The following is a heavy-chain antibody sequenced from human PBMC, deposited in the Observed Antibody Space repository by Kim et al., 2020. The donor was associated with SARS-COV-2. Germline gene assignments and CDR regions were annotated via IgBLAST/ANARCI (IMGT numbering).Heavy chain of an antibody. J-gene: IGHJ3*02. Sequence: SETLSLTCTVSGGSISSYYWSWIRQPAGKGLEWIGRIYTSGSTNYNPSLKSRVTMSVDTSKNQFSLKLSSVTAADTAVYYCARDEDIGDFWSGTHAFDIWGQGTMVTVSS. CDR3: ARDEDIGDFWSGTHAFDI. D-gene: IGHD3-3*01. CDR1: GGSISSYY. V-gene: IGHV4-4*07. CDR2: IYTSGST.